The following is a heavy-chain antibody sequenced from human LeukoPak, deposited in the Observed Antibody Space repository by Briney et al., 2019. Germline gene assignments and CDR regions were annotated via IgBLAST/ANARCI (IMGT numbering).Heavy chain of an antibody. J-gene: IGHJ4*02. Sequence: SETLSLTCAVYGGSFSGYYWSWIRQPPGKGLEWIGEINHCGSTNYNPSLKSRVTISVDTSKNQFSLKLSSVTAADTAVYYCARGRGAFRGVIAYYFDYWGQGTLVTVSS. CDR1: GGSFSGYY. CDR3: ARGRGAFRGVIAYYFDY. CDR2: INHCGST. V-gene: IGHV4-34*01. D-gene: IGHD3-16*02.